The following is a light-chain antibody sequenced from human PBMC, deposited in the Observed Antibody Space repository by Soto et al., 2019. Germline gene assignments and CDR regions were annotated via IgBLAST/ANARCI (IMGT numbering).Light chain of an antibody. CDR2: GAS. J-gene: IGKJ2*01. V-gene: IGKV3-15*01. CDR3: QQYNNWPPMYT. Sequence: EIVMTQSPATLSVSTGERATLSCRASQSVSSNLAWYQQKPGQAPRLLIYGASTRATGIPARFSGSGSGTEFTITISSLQSEDFAVYYWQQYNNWPPMYTFGQGTKLEIK. CDR1: QSVSSN.